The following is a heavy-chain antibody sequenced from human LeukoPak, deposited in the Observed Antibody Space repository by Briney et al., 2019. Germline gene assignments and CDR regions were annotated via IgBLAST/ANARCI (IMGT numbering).Heavy chain of an antibody. D-gene: IGHD3-22*01. V-gene: IGHV1-69*05. J-gene: IGHJ3*02. CDR1: GGTFSSYT. CDR3: ARDLTYYDSRRAFDI. Sequence: SVKVSCKASGGTFSSYTISWVRQAPGQGLEWMGRIIPIFGTANYAQKFQGRVTITTDESTSTAYMELSSLRSEDTAVYYRARDLTYYDSRRAFDIWGQGTMVTASS. CDR2: IIPIFGTA.